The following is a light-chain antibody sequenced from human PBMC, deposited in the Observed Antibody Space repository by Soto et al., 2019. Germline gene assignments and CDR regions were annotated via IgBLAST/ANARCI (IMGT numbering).Light chain of an antibody. CDR2: EVK. Sequence: QSALTQPASVSGYPGQPITISCSGTSSDVATNNYVSWYQQHPGKAPKLLIYEVKNRPSEISNRFSGSKSGNTASLTISGLQAEDEADDYCSSYTISSPFVFGAGTKLTVL. V-gene: IGLV2-14*01. J-gene: IGLJ1*01. CDR3: SSYTISSPFV. CDR1: SSDVATNNY.